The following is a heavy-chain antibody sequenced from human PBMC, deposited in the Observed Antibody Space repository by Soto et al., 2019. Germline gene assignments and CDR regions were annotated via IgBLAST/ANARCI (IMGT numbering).Heavy chain of an antibody. J-gene: IGHJ6*02. CDR2: IYPGDSDT. D-gene: IGHD3-3*01. Sequence: GESLKISCKGSGYSFTSYWIGWVRQMPGKGLEWMGIIYPGDSDTRYSPSFQGQVTISADKSISTAYLQWSSLKASDTAMYYCARQQDDSYYDFWSAPPSLYYYGMDVWGQGTTVTVSS. CDR3: ARQQDDSYYDFWSAPPSLYYYGMDV. CDR1: GYSFTSYW. V-gene: IGHV5-51*01.